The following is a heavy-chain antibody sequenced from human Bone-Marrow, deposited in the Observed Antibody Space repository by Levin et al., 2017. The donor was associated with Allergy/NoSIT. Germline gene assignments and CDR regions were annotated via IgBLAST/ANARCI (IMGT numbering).Heavy chain of an antibody. CDR1: GASISSGEHN. Sequence: SETLSLTCTVSGASISSGEHNWNWIRQPPGKGLEWIGYIYYTGSTYYSPSLKSRVTISVDTSKNQFSLKMNSVTAADTAVYYCVRDTKLGMWFRYFDLWGRGTLVTVSS. CDR2: IYYTGST. CDR3: VRDTKLGMWFRYFDL. J-gene: IGHJ2*01. V-gene: IGHV4-30-4*01. D-gene: IGHD2-21*01.